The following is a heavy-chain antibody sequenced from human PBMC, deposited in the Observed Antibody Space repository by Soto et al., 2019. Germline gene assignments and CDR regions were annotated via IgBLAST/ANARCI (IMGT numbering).Heavy chain of an antibody. J-gene: IGHJ4*02. V-gene: IGHV3-30*04. D-gene: IGHD1-26*01. CDR2: MSYDGSHR. Sequence: GGSLRLSCAASGFTFSSYAMHWVRQAPGKGLEWVAVMSYDGSHRYYADSVKGRFTISRDNSKDTLYLQMNSLRPEDTAVYYCARDLGVGAIDFWGQGTLVTVSS. CDR3: ARDLGVGAIDF. CDR1: GFTFSSYA.